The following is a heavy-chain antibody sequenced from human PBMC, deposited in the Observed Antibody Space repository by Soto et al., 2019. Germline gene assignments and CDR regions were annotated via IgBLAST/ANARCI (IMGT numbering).Heavy chain of an antibody. CDR3: ARHVRGYSGYRY. V-gene: IGHV4-39*01. CDR2: IYYSGST. CDR1: GGSISSSSYY. J-gene: IGHJ4*02. D-gene: IGHD5-12*01. Sequence: PSETLSLTCTVSGGSISSSSYYWGWIRQPPGKGLEWIGSIYYSGSTYYNPSLKSRVTISVDTSKNQFSLKLSSVTAADTAVYYCARHVRGYSGYRYWGQGTLVTVSS.